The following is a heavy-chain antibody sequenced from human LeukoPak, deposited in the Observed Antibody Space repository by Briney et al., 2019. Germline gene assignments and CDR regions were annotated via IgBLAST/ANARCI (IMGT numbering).Heavy chain of an antibody. CDR3: ARVVLSDGVDV. CDR2: TSYDEGNK. J-gene: IGHJ6*02. Sequence: PGGSLRLSCAASGFFFSTYAMHWVRPAPGKGLEWVAVTSYDEGNKIYTDSVKGRFTISRDNSKNTLCLQMNSLRVEDTAVYYCARVVLSDGVDVWGQGATVTVSS. D-gene: IGHD2/OR15-2a*01. CDR1: GFFFSTYA. V-gene: IGHV3-30*04.